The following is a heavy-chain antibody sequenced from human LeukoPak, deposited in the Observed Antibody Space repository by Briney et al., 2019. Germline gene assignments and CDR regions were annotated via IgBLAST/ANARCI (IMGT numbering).Heavy chain of an antibody. CDR1: GYTLTSYG. CDR3: ARTPATRYCSSTSCYLGYMVV. CDR2: ISAYNGNT. V-gene: IGHV1-18*01. D-gene: IGHD2-2*01. Sequence: WASVKVSCKDSGYTLTSYGISWVRQAPGQGLEWMGWISAYNGNTNYAQKLQGRVTMTTDTSPSTAYIELRSLRSDDTAVYYFARTPATRYCSSTSCYLGYMVVWGKGTTVTISS. J-gene: IGHJ6*03.